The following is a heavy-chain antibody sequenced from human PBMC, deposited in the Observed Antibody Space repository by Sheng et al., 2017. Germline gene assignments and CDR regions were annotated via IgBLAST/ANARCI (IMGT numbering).Heavy chain of an antibody. D-gene: IGHD3-10*01. J-gene: IGHJ4*02. Sequence: EVELVESGGGLVQPGGSLRLSCAASGLTVSSNFMAWVRQAPGKGLEWVSTLYSAGATYYADSVKGRFTVSRDNSKNTLFLQMSRLRAEDTAVYFCARLDIYGSGTYVFDHWGQGTLITISS. CDR1: GLTVSSNF. CDR3: ARLDIYGSGTYVFDH. CDR2: LYSAGAT. V-gene: IGHV3-66*02.